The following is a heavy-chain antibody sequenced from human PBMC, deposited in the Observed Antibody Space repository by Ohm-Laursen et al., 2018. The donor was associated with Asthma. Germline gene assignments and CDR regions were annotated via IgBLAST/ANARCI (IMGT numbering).Heavy chain of an antibody. CDR3: ARAGGIVPADYYYGMDV. CDR1: GFTFSSYG. V-gene: IGHV3-30*03. CDR2: ISYDGSNK. D-gene: IGHD2-2*01. Sequence: SSLRLSCTASGFTFSSYGMHWVRQAPGKGLEWVAVISYDGSNKYYADSVKGRFTISKDNSKNTLYLQMNSLRAEDTAVYYCARAGGIVPADYYYGMDVWGQGTTVTVSS. J-gene: IGHJ6*02.